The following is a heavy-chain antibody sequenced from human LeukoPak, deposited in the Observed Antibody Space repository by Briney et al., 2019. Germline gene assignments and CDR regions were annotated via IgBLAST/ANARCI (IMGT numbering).Heavy chain of an antibody. CDR3: ARCGVAVATLKTIDY. CDR2: INPSGGST. Sequence: ASVKVSCKASGYTFTNYYMYWVRQAPGQGLEWMGIINPSGGSTSYAQKFQGRVTMTRDTSTTTVYMELSSLRSEDTAVYYCARCGVAVATLKTIDYWGQGTLVTVSS. V-gene: IGHV1-46*01. J-gene: IGHJ4*02. D-gene: IGHD6-19*01. CDR1: GYTFTNYY.